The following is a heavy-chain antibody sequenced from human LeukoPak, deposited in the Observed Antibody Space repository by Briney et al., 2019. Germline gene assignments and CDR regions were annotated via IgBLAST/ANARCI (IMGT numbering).Heavy chain of an antibody. Sequence: SGGSLRLSCAASGFTFRNFWMSWVRQAPGKGLKWVANIKQDGSEKYYVDSVKGRFTISRDNAKNSLYLQMNSLRAEDTAIYYCATSTAAAGTDWGQGTLVTVSS. J-gene: IGHJ4*02. CDR3: ATSTAAAGTD. CDR2: IKQDGSEK. D-gene: IGHD6-13*01. V-gene: IGHV3-7*03. CDR1: GFTFRNFW.